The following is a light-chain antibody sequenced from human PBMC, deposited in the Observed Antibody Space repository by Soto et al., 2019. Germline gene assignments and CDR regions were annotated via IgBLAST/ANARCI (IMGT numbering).Light chain of an antibody. CDR2: DAS. Sequence: DIQMTQSPSTLSASVGDRVTITCRASQSASTFLAWYQQKPGQAPKLLIYDASTLQSGVPSRFSASGSGTEFALTISGLQPDDFATYYCQQYNSYSWTFGQGTKVDI. V-gene: IGKV1-5*01. J-gene: IGKJ1*01. CDR3: QQYNSYSWT. CDR1: QSASTF.